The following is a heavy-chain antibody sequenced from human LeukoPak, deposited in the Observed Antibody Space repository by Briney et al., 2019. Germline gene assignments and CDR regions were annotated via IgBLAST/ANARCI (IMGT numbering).Heavy chain of an antibody. CDR1: GGSVSRSDSY. V-gene: IGHV4-39*01. CDR3: ARWRYYDGSGYLE. Sequence: SETLSLTCSVSGGSVSRSDSYWDWIRQPPGKGLEWIGTIYYSGRTYYSPSLKSRVTMSVDPSNNQFSLNLRSVTAADTAVYYCARWRYYDGSGYLEWGQGTLLSVSS. CDR2: IYYSGRT. D-gene: IGHD3-22*01. J-gene: IGHJ1*01.